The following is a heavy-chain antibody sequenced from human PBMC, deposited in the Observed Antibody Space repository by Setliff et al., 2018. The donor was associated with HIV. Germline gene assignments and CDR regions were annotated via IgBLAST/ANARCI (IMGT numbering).Heavy chain of an antibody. D-gene: IGHD1-1*01. V-gene: IGHV4-59*02. CDR1: GGSVTSYY. J-gene: IGHJ4*02. Sequence: LSLTCTVSGGSVTSYYWSWIRQSPEKGLEWIGYIYHTGITKYNPPLTSRLSTSIDTSKNQFSLSLTSVTAADTAVYYCARGSWKDGAHGYFFDYWGQGTLGTVSS. CDR2: IYHTGIT. CDR3: ARGSWKDGAHGYFFDY.